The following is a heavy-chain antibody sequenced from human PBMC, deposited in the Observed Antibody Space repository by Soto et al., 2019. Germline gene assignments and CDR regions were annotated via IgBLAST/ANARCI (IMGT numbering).Heavy chain of an antibody. V-gene: IGHV4-31*03. CDR2: IYYSGST. CDR3: ARGTGDSSGYSPPEYFQH. D-gene: IGHD3-22*01. Sequence: QVQLQESGPGLVKPSQTLSLTCTVSGGSISSDGYYWSWIRQHPGKGLEWIGYIYYSGSTYYNPSLKSRVTIAVDTSKNQFSLKLSSVTAADTAVYYCARGTGDSSGYSPPEYFQHWGQVTLVTVSS. CDR1: GGSISSDGYY. J-gene: IGHJ1*01.